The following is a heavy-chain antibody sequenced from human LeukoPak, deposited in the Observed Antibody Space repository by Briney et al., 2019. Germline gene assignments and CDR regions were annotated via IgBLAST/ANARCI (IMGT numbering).Heavy chain of an antibody. D-gene: IGHD2-15*01. V-gene: IGHV1-18*01. CDR1: GYTFTSYG. J-gene: IGHJ6*02. Sequence: GASVKVSFKASGYTFTSYGISWVRQAPGQGLEWMGWISAYNGNTNYAQKLQGRVTMTTDTSTSTAYVELRSLRSDDTAVYYCASGINTCSGGSCYSDYYYGMDVWGQGTTVTVSS. CDR2: ISAYNGNT. CDR3: ASGINTCSGGSCYSDYYYGMDV.